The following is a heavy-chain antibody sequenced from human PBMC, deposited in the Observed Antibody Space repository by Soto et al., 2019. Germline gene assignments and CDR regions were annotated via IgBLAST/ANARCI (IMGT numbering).Heavy chain of an antibody. J-gene: IGHJ3*02. Sequence: QVQLQESGPGLVKPSETLSLTCTVSDGSVSSGSYYWSWIRQPPGKGLEWIGYIYYSGSTNYNPSLKSRVTISVDTSKNQFSLKLSSVTAADTAVYYCARGGLIAAAGTNAFDIWGQGTMVTVSS. V-gene: IGHV4-61*01. CDR1: DGSVSSGSYY. CDR2: IYYSGST. D-gene: IGHD6-13*01. CDR3: ARGGLIAAAGTNAFDI.